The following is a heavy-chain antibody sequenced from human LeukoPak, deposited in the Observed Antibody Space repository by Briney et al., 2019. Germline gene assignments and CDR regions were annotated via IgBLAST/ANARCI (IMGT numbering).Heavy chain of an antibody. Sequence: ASVKVSCKASGYTFTGYYMHWVRQAPGQGLEWMGWINPNSGGTNYAQKFQGRVTMTRDTSINTAYMDLSRLRSDDTAVYYCARSYGSSGYSDYWGQGTLVTVSS. J-gene: IGHJ4*02. CDR1: GYTFTGYY. D-gene: IGHD3-22*01. V-gene: IGHV1-2*02. CDR3: ARSYGSSGYSDY. CDR2: INPNSGGT.